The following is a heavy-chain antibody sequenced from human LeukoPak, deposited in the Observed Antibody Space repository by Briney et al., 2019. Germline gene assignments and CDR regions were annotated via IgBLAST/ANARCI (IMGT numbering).Heavy chain of an antibody. CDR3: ARDTLTSSWLAHSNAFDI. D-gene: IGHD6-13*01. V-gene: IGHV4-59*01. Sequence: SETLSLTYTVYGGPISSYYWSWIRQPPGKRLEWSGYIYYSGRTNHNPSLKSRVTISVDTSKNQFSLKLSSVTAADTSVYYCARDTLTSSWLAHSNAFDIWGQGTMVTVSS. CDR2: IYYSGRT. CDR1: GGPISSYY. J-gene: IGHJ3*02.